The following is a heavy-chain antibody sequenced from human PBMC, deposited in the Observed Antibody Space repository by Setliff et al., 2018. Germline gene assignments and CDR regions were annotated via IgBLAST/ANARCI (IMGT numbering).Heavy chain of an antibody. Sequence: ASVKVSCKASGYTFTTYGISWVRQAPGQGLEWVGWISVYNGKTYFAQKFQDRITLTTDTSTNTGYLELRGLRSDDTAVYYCLRLVRYCTKIACQATSGDEVWGLGTLVTVA. CDR1: GYTFTTYG. CDR3: LRLVRYCTKIACQATSGDEV. CDR2: ISVYNGKT. D-gene: IGHD2-8*01. V-gene: IGHV1-18*04. J-gene: IGHJ4*02.